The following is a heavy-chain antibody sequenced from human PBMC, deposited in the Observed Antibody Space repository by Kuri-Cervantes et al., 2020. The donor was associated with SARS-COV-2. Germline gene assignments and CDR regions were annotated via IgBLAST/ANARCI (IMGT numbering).Heavy chain of an antibody. J-gene: IGHJ4*02. CDR3: ARDLYYYDSSGYYDY. CDR2: IYSGGSST. V-gene: IGHV3-23*03. Sequence: GESLKISCAASGFTFNSYAMSWVRQAPGKGLEWVSVIYSGGSSTYYADSVKGRFTISRDNPKNTLYLQMNSLRAEDTAVYYRARDLYYYDSSGYYDYWGQGTLVTVSS. CDR1: GFTFNSYA. D-gene: IGHD3-22*01.